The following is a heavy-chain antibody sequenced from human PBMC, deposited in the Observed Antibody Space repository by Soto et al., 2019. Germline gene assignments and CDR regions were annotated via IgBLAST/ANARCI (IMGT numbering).Heavy chain of an antibody. Sequence: VELVESGGGLVQPGGSLRLSCAASGFTFSSYSMNWVRQAPGKGLEWISYITSGSDAIQYADSVRGRFTISRDNASNSLYLQMNSLRAEDTAVYYCVRDLLWAFDIWGQGTMVTVSS. CDR1: GFTFSSYS. J-gene: IGHJ3*02. CDR3: VRDLLWAFDI. V-gene: IGHV3-48*01. CDR2: ITSGSDAI.